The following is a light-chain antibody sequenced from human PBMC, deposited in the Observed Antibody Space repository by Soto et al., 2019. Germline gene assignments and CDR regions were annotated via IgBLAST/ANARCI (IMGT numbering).Light chain of an antibody. Sequence: EIVLTRSPGTLSLSPGERATLSCRASQSVGRDYLAWYQQKPGQAPRLLIYHASSRATGIPDRFSGSGSGTDFTLTISRLEPEDFAEFYCQQYASSPLTFGGATKVEIK. J-gene: IGKJ4*01. CDR2: HAS. CDR3: QQYASSPLT. CDR1: QSVGRDY. V-gene: IGKV3-20*01.